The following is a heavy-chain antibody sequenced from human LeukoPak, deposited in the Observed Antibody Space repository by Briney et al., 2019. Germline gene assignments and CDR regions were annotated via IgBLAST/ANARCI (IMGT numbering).Heavy chain of an antibody. CDR1: GFTFSSYA. CDR2: ISYDGSNK. Sequence: GGSLRLSCAASGFTFSSYAMHWVRQAPGKGLEWVAVISYDGSNKYYADSVKGRFTISRDNSKNTLYLQMNSLRAEDTAVYYCARDHAYSSGWYWYFDLWGRGTLVTDSS. D-gene: IGHD6-19*01. V-gene: IGHV3-30*04. J-gene: IGHJ2*01. CDR3: ARDHAYSSGWYWYFDL.